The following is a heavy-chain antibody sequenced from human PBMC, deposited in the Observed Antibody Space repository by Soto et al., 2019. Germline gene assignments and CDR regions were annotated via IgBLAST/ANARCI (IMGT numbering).Heavy chain of an antibody. Sequence: QVQLVESGGGVVQPGRSLRLSCAASGFTFSSYGMHWVRQAPGKGLEWVAVISYDGSNKYYADSVKGRFTISRDNSKNTLYMQMNGLRAEDTAVYYCAKERGGGQYSSGFDAFDIWGQGTMVTVSS. CDR3: AKERGGGQYSSGFDAFDI. D-gene: IGHD6-19*01. J-gene: IGHJ3*02. CDR2: ISYDGSNK. CDR1: GFTFSSYG. V-gene: IGHV3-30*18.